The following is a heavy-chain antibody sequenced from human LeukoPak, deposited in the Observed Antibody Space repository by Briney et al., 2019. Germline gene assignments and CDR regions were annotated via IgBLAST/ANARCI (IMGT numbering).Heavy chain of an antibody. J-gene: IGHJ4*02. CDR3: ATYDSSGYYYFDY. Sequence: ASVKVSCKVSGYTLTELSMHLVRQAPGKGLEWMGGFDPEDGETIYAQKFQGRVTMTEDTSTDTAYMELSSLRSEDTAVYYCATYDSSGYYYFDYWGQGTLVTVSS. CDR2: FDPEDGET. CDR1: GYTLTELS. D-gene: IGHD3-22*01. V-gene: IGHV1-24*01.